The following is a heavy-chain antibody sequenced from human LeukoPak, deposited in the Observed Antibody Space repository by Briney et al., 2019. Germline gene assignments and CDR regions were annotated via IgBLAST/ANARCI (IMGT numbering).Heavy chain of an antibody. D-gene: IGHD6-13*01. V-gene: IGHV1-69*13. CDR1: GGTFSSYA. CDR2: IIPIFGTA. Sequence: ASVKVSCKASGGTFSSYAISWVRQAPGQGLEWMGGIIPIFGTANYAQKFQGRVTITADESTSTAYMELSSLRSEDTAVYYCARAGGIAAEPDPWGQGTLVTVSS. J-gene: IGHJ5*02. CDR3: ARAGGIAAEPDP.